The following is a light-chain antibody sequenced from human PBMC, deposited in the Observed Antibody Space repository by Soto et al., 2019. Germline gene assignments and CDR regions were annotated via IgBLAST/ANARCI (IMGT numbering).Light chain of an antibody. Sequence: DIQMTQSPSSLSASVGDTVTITCRSSQDVGRWLSWYQQKPGKAPKILIFAASSLQRGVPSRFSGSGSGTDFTLTTTSLQSEDFATYYCQHAKSFPVTFGQGTRLEIK. CDR2: AAS. CDR3: QHAKSFPVT. CDR1: QDVGRW. V-gene: IGKV1D-12*01. J-gene: IGKJ5*01.